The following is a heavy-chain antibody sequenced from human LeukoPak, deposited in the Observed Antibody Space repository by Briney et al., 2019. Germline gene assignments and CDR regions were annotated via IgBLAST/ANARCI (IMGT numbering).Heavy chain of an antibody. J-gene: IGHJ4*02. V-gene: IGHV1-69*06. D-gene: IGHD2-2*01. CDR3: ARGLTDIVVVPAATYFDY. Sequence: SVKVSCKASGGTFSSYAISWVRQAPGQGLEWMGGIIPIFGTANYAQKFQGRVTITADKSTSTAYMELSSLRSEDTAVYYCARGLTDIVVVPAATYFDYWGRGTLVTVSS. CDR2: IIPIFGTA. CDR1: GGTFSSYA.